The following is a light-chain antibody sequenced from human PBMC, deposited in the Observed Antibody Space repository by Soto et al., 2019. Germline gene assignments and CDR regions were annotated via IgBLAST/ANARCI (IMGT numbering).Light chain of an antibody. CDR2: GAS. CDR1: QDITNF. J-gene: IGKJ5*01. CDR3: QHLNSYPYT. V-gene: IGKV1-9*01. Sequence: DIQLTQSPSFLSAAVGDRVTITCRASQDITNFLAWYQQKPGKAPELLIYGASTLHSGVPARFSGSGSGTEFTLTISSLQPEDFATYHCQHLNSYPYTFGQGIRLEIK.